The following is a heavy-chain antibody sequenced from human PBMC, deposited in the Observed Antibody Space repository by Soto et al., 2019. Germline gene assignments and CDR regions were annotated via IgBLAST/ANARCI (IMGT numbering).Heavy chain of an antibody. CDR2: IYHSGST. CDR3: ARGGRYCSGGSCYSGSGWFDP. Sequence: KASETLSLTCAVSGGSISSGGYSWSWIRQPPGKGLEWIGYIYHSGSTYYNPSLKSRVTISVDRSKNQFSLKLSSVTAADTAVYYCARGGRYCSGGSCYSGSGWFDPWGQGTLVTVSS. CDR1: GGSISSGGYS. J-gene: IGHJ5*02. V-gene: IGHV4-30-2*01. D-gene: IGHD2-15*01.